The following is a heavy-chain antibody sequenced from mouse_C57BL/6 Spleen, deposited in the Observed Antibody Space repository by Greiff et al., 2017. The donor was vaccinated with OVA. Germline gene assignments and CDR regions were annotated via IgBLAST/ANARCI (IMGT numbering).Heavy chain of an antibody. CDR2: INPNNGGP. V-gene: IGHV1-18*01. CDR3: ARGACGSSPWYFDV. J-gene: IGHJ1*03. D-gene: IGHD1-1*01. Sequence: VQLQQSGPELVKPGASVKIPCKASGYTFTDYNMDWVKQSHGKSLEWIGDINPNNGGPIYNQKFKGKATLTVDKSSSTAYMELRILTSEDTAVSYCARGACGSSPWYFDVWGTGTTVTVSS. CDR1: GYTFTDYN.